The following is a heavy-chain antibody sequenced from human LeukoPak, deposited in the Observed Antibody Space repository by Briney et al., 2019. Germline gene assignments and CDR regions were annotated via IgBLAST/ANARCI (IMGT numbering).Heavy chain of an antibody. CDR3: ARDPYYVSGTYRYFDL. Sequence: GRSLRLSCAASGFSFVSFGMHWVRQAPGKGLEWVSSISGSGGRTYYADSVKGRFTISRDNPENTLFLQMNSLRAEDTAVYYCARDPYYVSGTYRYFDLWGQRTLVTVSS. CDR1: GFSFVSFG. CDR2: ISGSGGRT. D-gene: IGHD3-10*01. J-gene: IGHJ4*02. V-gene: IGHV3-23*01.